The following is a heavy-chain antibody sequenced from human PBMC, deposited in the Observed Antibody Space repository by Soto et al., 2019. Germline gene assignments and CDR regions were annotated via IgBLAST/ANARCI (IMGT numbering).Heavy chain of an antibody. D-gene: IGHD6-13*01. V-gene: IGHV3-21*01. CDR3: AREPEGIAAALDY. CDR2: ISSSGSFI. J-gene: IGHJ4*02. Sequence: GGSLRLSCAASGFTFRTYGMNWVRRSPGGGLEWVASISSSGSFIYYADSVKGRFTISRDDAEKSLYLQMNSLRAEDTALYYCAREPEGIAAALDYWGRGTLVTVSS. CDR1: GFTFRTYG.